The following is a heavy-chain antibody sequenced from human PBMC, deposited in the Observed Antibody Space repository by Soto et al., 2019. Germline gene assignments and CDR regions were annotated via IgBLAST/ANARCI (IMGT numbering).Heavy chain of an antibody. J-gene: IGHJ4*02. V-gene: IGHV3-23*01. CDR1: GFTFSSYA. CDR3: AKGAGSDSGRY. CDR2: ISTSGDST. Sequence: EVQLLESGGGLVQPGGSLRLSCAASGFTFSSYAMNWVRQAPGKGLEWVSAISTSGDSTYYADSVKGRFTLSRDNSKNKLCLQMNSLRADDAAVYYGAKGAGSDSGRYWGQGTLVTVSS. D-gene: IGHD3-10*01.